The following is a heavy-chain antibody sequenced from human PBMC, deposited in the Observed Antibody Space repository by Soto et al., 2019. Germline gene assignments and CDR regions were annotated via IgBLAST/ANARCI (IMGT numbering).Heavy chain of an antibody. CDR2: ISGSGGST. Sequence: GGSLRLSCAASGFTFSSYAMSWVRQAPGKGLEWVSAISGSGGSTYYADSVKGRFTISRDNSKNTLYLQMNSLKTEDTAVYYCTTPMIVVAPSRPGDAFDIWGQGTMVTVSS. J-gene: IGHJ3*02. D-gene: IGHD3-22*01. CDR3: TTPMIVVAPSRPGDAFDI. V-gene: IGHV3-23*01. CDR1: GFTFSSYA.